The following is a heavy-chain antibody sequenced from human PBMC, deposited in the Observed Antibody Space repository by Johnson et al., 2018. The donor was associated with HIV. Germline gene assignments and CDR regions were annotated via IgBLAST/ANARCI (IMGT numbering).Heavy chain of an antibody. CDR2: ISYDGSNK. CDR3: ARSSGDYGHDAFDI. Sequence: QVQLVESGGGLVQPGGSLRLSCAASGFTFSSYAMHWVRQAPGKGLEWVAVISYDGSNKYYADSVKGRFTISRDNSKNTLYLQMNSLRPEDTAVYYCARSSGDYGHDAFDIWGQGTMVTVSS. V-gene: IGHV3-30-3*01. CDR1: GFTFSSYA. J-gene: IGHJ3*02. D-gene: IGHD3-22*01.